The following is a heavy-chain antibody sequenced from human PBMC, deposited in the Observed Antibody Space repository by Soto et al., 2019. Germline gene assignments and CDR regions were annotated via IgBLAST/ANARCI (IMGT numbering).Heavy chain of an antibody. CDR2: IYWDDDK. Sequence: QITLKESGPTLVKPTQTLTLTCTFSGFSLTTTGVGVGWIRQPPGKALEWLALIYWDDDKRYSPSLKSRLTVTKDTSKNQLVLTMTNMDPVDTATYYCAHSGCISTTCYGDYYYYAMDVWGQGTTVTVSS. J-gene: IGHJ6*02. D-gene: IGHD2-2*01. CDR1: GFSLTTTGVG. CDR3: AHSGCISTTCYGDYYYYAMDV. V-gene: IGHV2-5*02.